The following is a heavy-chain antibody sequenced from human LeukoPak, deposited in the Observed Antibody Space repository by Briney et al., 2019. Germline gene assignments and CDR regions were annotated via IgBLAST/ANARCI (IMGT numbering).Heavy chain of an antibody. D-gene: IGHD1-26*01. CDR1: GYSISSYW. Sequence: GASMNICCKGSGYSISSYWIGWGREMPEKRQEWMGIIYPGDSDTRYRPSFQGQVTISADKSISTAYLQWSSLKASDPAMYYCVVGATARVFDYWGQGTLVTVSS. V-gene: IGHV5-51*01. CDR2: IYPGDSDT. J-gene: IGHJ4*02. CDR3: VVGATARVFDY.